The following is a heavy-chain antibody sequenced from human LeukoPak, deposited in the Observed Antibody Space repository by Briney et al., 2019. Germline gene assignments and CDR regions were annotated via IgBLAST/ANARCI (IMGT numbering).Heavy chain of an antibody. CDR1: GGSISSGSYY. CDR3: ARGRFLYYDSSGRPRFDY. Sequence: SQTLSLTCTVAGGSISSGSYYWSWIRQPAGKGLEWIGRIYTSGSTKYNPSLKSRVTISVDTSKNQFSLKLSSVTAADTAVYYCARGRFLYYDSSGRPRFDYWGQGTLVTVSS. J-gene: IGHJ4*02. V-gene: IGHV4-61*02. D-gene: IGHD3-22*01. CDR2: IYTSGST.